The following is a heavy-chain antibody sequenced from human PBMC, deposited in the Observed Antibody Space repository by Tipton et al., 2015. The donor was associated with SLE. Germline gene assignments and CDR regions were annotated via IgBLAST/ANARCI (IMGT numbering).Heavy chain of an antibody. J-gene: IGHJ4*02. Sequence: TLSLTCTVSGGSISSHYWSWIRQPPGKGLEWIGHIYTSGSTNYNPSLKSRVTISVDTSKNQFSLKLSSVTAADTAVYYCARQKRGVATITGVWYWGQGTLVTVSS. CDR3: ARQKRGVATITGVWY. CDR1: GGSISSHY. D-gene: IGHD5-12*01. V-gene: IGHV4-59*08. CDR2: IYTSGST.